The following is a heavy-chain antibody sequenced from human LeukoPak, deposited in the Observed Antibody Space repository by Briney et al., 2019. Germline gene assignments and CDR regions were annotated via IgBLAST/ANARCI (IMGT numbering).Heavy chain of an antibody. CDR1: GFTFSNYG. D-gene: IGHD3-16*01. J-gene: IGHJ4*02. CDR3: ARDWGSTNYVFDY. Sequence: SGGSLRLSCAASGFTFSNYGLHWVRQAPGKGLEWVAVIWYDGSKKYYADSVEGRFTISRDDSKNTVYLQMNSLRAEDTAVYYCARDWGSTNYVFDYWGQGTLVTVSP. V-gene: IGHV3-33*08. CDR2: IWYDGSKK.